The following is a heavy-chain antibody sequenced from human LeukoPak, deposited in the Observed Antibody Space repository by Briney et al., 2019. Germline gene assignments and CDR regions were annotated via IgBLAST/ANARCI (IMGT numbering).Heavy chain of an antibody. D-gene: IGHD2-2*01. V-gene: IGHV3-9*01. CDR2: ISWNSGSI. J-gene: IGHJ5*02. Sequence: GGSLRLSCAASGFTFDDYAMHWVRQAPGKGLEWVSGISWNSGSIGYADSVKGRFTISRDNAKNSLYLQMNSLRAEDTALYYCAKGRDKYQLLSKNWFDPRGQGTLVTVSS. CDR3: AKGRDKYQLLSKNWFDP. CDR1: GFTFDDYA.